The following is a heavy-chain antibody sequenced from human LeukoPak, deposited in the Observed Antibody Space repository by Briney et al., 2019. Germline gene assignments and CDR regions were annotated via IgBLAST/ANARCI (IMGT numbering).Heavy chain of an antibody. V-gene: IGHV3-30*18. CDR2: ISYDGSNK. D-gene: IGHD3-22*01. CDR1: GFTFSSYG. J-gene: IGHJ3*02. CDR3: AKVKRYYYDSSSSPDAFDI. Sequence: PGRSLRLSCAASGFTFSSYGMHSVRQAPGKGLEWVAVISYDGSNKYYAESVKGRVTIYTDKSKKTLYLQMNSLRAKDTAVYYCAKVKRYYYDSSSSPDAFDIWGQGTMVTVSS.